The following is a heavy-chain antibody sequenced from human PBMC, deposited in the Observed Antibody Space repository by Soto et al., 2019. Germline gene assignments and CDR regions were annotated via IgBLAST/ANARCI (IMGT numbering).Heavy chain of an antibody. CDR3: ASWHEREHAYDV. Sequence: DVQLVESGGGLIQPGASLRLSCAAFGLTVSGKKYVAWVRQAPGKVLEWVSALYDVDGSFYADSVKGRFTTSSDSSKTTVYLQMNGLRPDDTAVYYCASWHEREHAYDVWGQGTTVTVSS. D-gene: IGHD1-1*01. V-gene: IGHV3-53*01. J-gene: IGHJ3*01. CDR2: LYDVDGS. CDR1: GLTVSGKKY.